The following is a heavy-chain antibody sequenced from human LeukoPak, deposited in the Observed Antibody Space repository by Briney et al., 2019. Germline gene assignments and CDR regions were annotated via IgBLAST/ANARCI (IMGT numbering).Heavy chain of an antibody. CDR1: GFTFSSYW. J-gene: IGHJ4*02. D-gene: IGHD2-15*01. CDR3: ARIRRYCSGGSCLFDY. CDR2: IKQDGSEK. Sequence: SGGSLRLSCAASGFTFSSYWMSWVRQAPGKGLEWVANIKQDGSEKYYVDSVKGRFTISRDNAKNSLYLQMNSLRAEDTAVYYCARIRRYCSGGSCLFDYWGQGTLVTVSS. V-gene: IGHV3-7*01.